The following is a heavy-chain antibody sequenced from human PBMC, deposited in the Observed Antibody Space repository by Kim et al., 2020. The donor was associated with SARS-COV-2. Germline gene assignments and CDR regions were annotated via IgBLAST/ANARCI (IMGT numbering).Heavy chain of an antibody. D-gene: IGHD1-26*01. V-gene: IGHV4-39*01. J-gene: IGHJ4*02. Sequence: HPSLKSRVTLSVDTAKTQFSLNLSCVTAADTAVYYCARQSGNYYSDLDYWGQGTLVTVSS. CDR3: ARQSGNYYSDLDY.